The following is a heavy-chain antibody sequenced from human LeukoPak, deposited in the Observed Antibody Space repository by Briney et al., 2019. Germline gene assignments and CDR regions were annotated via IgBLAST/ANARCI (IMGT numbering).Heavy chain of an antibody. D-gene: IGHD3-22*01. CDR3: ARGPHERSGYPDD. V-gene: IGHV1-18*01. Sequence: AASVKVSCKASGYTFNTYGITWVRQAPGQGLEWMGWISPYNGNTNYAQKFQGRVTLTTDTSTSTAYMELRSLRSDDTAVYYCARGPHERSGYPDDWGQGTLVTVSS. CDR2: ISPYNGNT. J-gene: IGHJ4*02. CDR1: GYTFNTYG.